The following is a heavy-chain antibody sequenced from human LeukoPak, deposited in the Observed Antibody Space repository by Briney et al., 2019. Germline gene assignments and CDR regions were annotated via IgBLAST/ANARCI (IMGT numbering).Heavy chain of an antibody. V-gene: IGHV2-70*11. CDR2: IDWDDDK. CDR1: GFTFSSYAM. D-gene: IGHD3-10*01. CDR3: ARTYGSGSYYSSY. Sequence: LRLSCAASGFTFSSYAMSWIRQPPGKALEWLARIDWDDDKYYSTSLKTRLTISKDTSKNQVVLTMTNMDPVDTATYYCARTYGSGSYYSSYWGQGTLVTVSS. J-gene: IGHJ4*02.